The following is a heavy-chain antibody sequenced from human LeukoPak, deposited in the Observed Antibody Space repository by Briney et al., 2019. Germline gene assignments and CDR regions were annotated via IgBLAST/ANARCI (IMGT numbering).Heavy chain of an antibody. D-gene: IGHD4-17*01. J-gene: IGHJ4*02. CDR2: ISGSGGST. CDR1: GFTFSSYA. V-gene: IGHV3-23*01. CDR3: AKDTEKGVTTTNDY. Sequence: HPGGSLRLSCAASGFTFSSYAMSWVRQAPGKGLEWVSAISGSGGSTYYADSVKGRFTISRDNSKNTLYLQMNSLRAEDTAVYYCAKDTEKGVTTTNDYWGQGTLVTVSS.